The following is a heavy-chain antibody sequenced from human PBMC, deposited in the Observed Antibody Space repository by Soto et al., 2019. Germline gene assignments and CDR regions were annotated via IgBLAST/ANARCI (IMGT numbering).Heavy chain of an antibody. J-gene: IGHJ6*02. CDR3: ARGDPLLWFGEKVYYGMDV. CDR1: GGSISSYY. Sequence: QVQLQESGPGLVKPSETLSLTCTVSGGSISSYYWSWIRQPPGKGLEWIGYIYYSGSTNYNPSLKRRVTISVDTSKIQFSLKLSSVTAADTAVYYCARGDPLLWFGEKVYYGMDVWGQGTTVTVSS. D-gene: IGHD3-10*01. V-gene: IGHV4-59*01. CDR2: IYYSGST.